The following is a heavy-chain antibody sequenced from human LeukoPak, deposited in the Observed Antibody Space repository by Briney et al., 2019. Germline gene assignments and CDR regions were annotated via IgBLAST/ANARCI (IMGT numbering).Heavy chain of an antibody. V-gene: IGHV1-46*01. Sequence: ASVKVSCKASGYTFPSYFMHWVRQAPGQGLEWMGIINPSGGSTNYAQKFQGRVTMTRDTSTSTVYMELSSLRSEDTAVYYCARKMVAVAGGFDYWGQGTLVTVSS. CDR3: ARKMVAVAGGFDY. CDR1: GYTFPSYF. J-gene: IGHJ4*02. CDR2: INPSGGST. D-gene: IGHD6-19*01.